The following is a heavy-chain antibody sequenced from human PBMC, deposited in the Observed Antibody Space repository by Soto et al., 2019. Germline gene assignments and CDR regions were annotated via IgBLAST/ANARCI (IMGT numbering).Heavy chain of an antibody. V-gene: IGHV3-33*01. CDR3: ARELTSLGRAAAFDY. D-gene: IGHD2-15*01. Sequence: QVQLVESGGGVVQPGRSLRLSCAASGFTFSSYGMHWVRQAPGKGLEWVAVIWYDGSNKYYADSVKGRFTISRDNSKNTLYLQMNSLRAEDTAVYYCARELTSLGRAAAFDYWGQGTLVTVSS. CDR1: GFTFSSYG. J-gene: IGHJ4*02. CDR2: IWYDGSNK.